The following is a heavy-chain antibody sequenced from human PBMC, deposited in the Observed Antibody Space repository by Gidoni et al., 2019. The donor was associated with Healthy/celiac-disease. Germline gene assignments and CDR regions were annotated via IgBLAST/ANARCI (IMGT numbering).Heavy chain of an antibody. CDR3: ARGDRGAFDI. CDR2: ISGRGGST. D-gene: IGHD3-10*01. J-gene: IGHJ3*02. Sequence: EVHLLVSGGGLVQPGGSLRLSSSASGFTFSSYAMSWVRQAPGKGLEWVADISGRGGSTYYADSVKSRFTISRDNSKNTLYLQMNSLRAEDTAVYYCARGDRGAFDIWGQGTMVTVSS. V-gene: IGHV3-23*01. CDR1: GFTFSSYA.